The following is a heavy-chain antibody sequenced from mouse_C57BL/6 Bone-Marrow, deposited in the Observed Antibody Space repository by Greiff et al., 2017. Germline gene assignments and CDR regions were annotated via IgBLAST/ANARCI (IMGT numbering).Heavy chain of an antibody. D-gene: IGHD4-1*01. CDR1: GYTFTSYW. V-gene: IGHV1-50*01. CDR3: ARGGGRLGQAY. J-gene: IGHJ3*01. CDR2: IDPSDSYT. Sequence: QVQLQQPGAELVKPGASVKLSCKASGYTFTSYWMQWVKQRPGQGLEWIGEIDPSDSYTNYNQKFKGKATLTVDTSSSTAYMQLSSLTSEDSAVYDCARGGGRLGQAYWGQGTLVTVSA.